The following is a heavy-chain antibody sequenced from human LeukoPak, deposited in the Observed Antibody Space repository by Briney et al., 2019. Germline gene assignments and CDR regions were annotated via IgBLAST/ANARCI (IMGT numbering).Heavy chain of an antibody. CDR2: IYTSGST. Sequence: SETLSLTCTVSGGSISSGGYYWSWIRQPAGTGLEWIGRIYTSGSTNYNPSLKSRVTMSVDMSRNQFSLKLNSVTAADTAVYYCVCEVTVTTFPSGFDPWGQGTLVTVSS. CDR1: GGSISSGGYY. V-gene: IGHV4-61*02. J-gene: IGHJ5*02. CDR3: VCEVTVTTFPSGFDP. D-gene: IGHD4-17*01.